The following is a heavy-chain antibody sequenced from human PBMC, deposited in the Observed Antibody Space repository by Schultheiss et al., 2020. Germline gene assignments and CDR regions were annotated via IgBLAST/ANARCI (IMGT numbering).Heavy chain of an antibody. D-gene: IGHD1-14*01. V-gene: IGHV3-23*01. CDR2: VSGTGGIP. J-gene: IGHJ4*02. CDR1: GFTFSYYA. Sequence: GSLRLSCAASGFTFSYYAMSWVRQAPGKGLEWVSSVSGTGGIPYYADSVKGRFTISRDNSKNTLYLQMNSLRAEDTAVYYCTSQWDGRNQDYWGQGTLVTVSS. CDR3: TSQWDGRNQDY.